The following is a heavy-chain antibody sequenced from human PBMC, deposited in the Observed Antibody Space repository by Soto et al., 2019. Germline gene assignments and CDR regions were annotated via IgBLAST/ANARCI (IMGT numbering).Heavy chain of an antibody. D-gene: IGHD3-10*01. Sequence: SVKVSCKASGGTFSSYAISWVRQAPGQGLEWMGGIIPIFGTANYAQKFQGRVTITADKSTSTAYMELSSLRSEDTAVYYCARGRYYSGSGSLYFDYWGQGTLVTVSS. V-gene: IGHV1-69*06. CDR2: IIPIFGTA. CDR1: GGTFSSYA. J-gene: IGHJ4*02. CDR3: ARGRYYSGSGSLYFDY.